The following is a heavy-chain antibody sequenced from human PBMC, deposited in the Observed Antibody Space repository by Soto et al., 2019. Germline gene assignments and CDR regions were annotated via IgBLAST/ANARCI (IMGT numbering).Heavy chain of an antibody. CDR1: GYTFTSYA. CDR2: INAGNGNT. J-gene: IGHJ4*02. Sequence: ASVKVSCKASGYTFTSYAMHWVRQAPGQRLEWMGWINAGNGNTKYSQKFQGRVTITRDTSASTAYMELSSLRSEDTAVYYCARSRYYYDSSVTQKGYYFDYWGQGTLVTVSS. V-gene: IGHV1-3*01. D-gene: IGHD3-22*01. CDR3: ARSRYYYDSSVTQKGYYFDY.